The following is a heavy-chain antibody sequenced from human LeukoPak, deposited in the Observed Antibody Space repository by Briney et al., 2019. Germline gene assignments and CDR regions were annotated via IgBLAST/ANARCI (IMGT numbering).Heavy chain of an antibody. V-gene: IGHV3-30*18. CDR2: ISYDGSNK. Sequence: PGGSLRLSCAASGFTFSSYGMHWVRQAPGKGLEWVAVISYDGSNKDYADSVKGRFTISRDNSKNTLYLQMNSLRAEDTAAYYCAKAFITPYYDYGMDVWGQGTTVTVSS. D-gene: IGHD3-16*02. CDR3: AKAFITPYYDYGMDV. J-gene: IGHJ6*02. CDR1: GFTFSSYG.